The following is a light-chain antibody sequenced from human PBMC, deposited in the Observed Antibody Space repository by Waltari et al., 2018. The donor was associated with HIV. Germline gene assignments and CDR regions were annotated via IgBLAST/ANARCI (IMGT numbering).Light chain of an antibody. J-gene: IGKJ2*01. CDR3: MQALQTPPS. V-gene: IGKV2-28*01. Sequence: DIVMTQSPLPLPVTPGEPAPIPCRSSQSLLHSNGYNYLDWYLQKQGQSPQLLIYLGSNRASGVPDRFSGSGSGTDFTLKISRVEAEDVGVYYCMQALQTPPSFGQGTKLEIK. CDR1: QSLLHSNGYNY. CDR2: LGS.